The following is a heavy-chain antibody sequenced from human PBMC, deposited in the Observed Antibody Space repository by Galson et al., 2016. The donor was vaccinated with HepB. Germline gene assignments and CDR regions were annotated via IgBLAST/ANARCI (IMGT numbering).Heavy chain of an antibody. CDR1: PGSISSSYY. V-gene: IGHV4-61*02. Sequence: TLSLTCTVSPGSISSSYYWSWVRQPAGKGLEWIGRIYVSGITNYNPSLKSRVSISVDTSKNQLSLKLTSVTATDTAMYYCASVQPQYSYSSSSGGFDIWGQGTMVIVSP. D-gene: IGHD6-6*01. CDR3: ASVQPQYSYSSSSGGFDI. J-gene: IGHJ3*02. CDR2: IYVSGIT.